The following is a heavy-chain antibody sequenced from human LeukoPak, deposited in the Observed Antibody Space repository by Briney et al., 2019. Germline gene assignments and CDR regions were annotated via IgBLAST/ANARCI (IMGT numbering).Heavy chain of an antibody. Sequence: SVKVSCXASGGTFSSYAISWVRQAPRQGLEWMGGIIPIFGTANYAQKFQGRVTITADESTSTAYMELSSLRSEDTAVYYCARVRSIAARPNYYYYMDVWGKGTTVTVSS. D-gene: IGHD6-6*01. J-gene: IGHJ6*03. CDR2: IIPIFGTA. V-gene: IGHV1-69*13. CDR1: GGTFSSYA. CDR3: ARVRSIAARPNYYYYMDV.